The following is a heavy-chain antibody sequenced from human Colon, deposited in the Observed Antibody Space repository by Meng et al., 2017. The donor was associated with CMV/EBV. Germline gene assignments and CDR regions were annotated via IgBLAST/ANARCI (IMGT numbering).Heavy chain of an antibody. Sequence: CKAAGYGFIGHYIYGVRQAAGQGLEWMGGINPRSGDTNYAQKFQGRVTMTRDTSISIAYMGLSSLRGDDTAVYYCARLSTVENWYDSWGQGTLVTVSS. J-gene: IGHJ5*01. CDR3: ARLSTVENWYDS. CDR1: GYGFIGHY. V-gene: IGHV1-2*02. D-gene: IGHD4-23*01. CDR2: INPRSGDT.